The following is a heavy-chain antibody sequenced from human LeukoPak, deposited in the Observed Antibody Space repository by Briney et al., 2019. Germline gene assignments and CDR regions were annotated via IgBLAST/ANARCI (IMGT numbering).Heavy chain of an antibody. CDR1: GFTFTSYT. J-gene: IGHJ4*02. D-gene: IGHD5-24*01. V-gene: IGHV3-23*01. Sequence: PGASLRLSCAASGFTFTSYTMSWVRQAPGKGLEWVSAISGSGGTTYYADSVKGRFTISRDNSKNVLYLQMNSLRAEDTAVYYCAKSNGVDRNGYNSDYFDYWGQGTLVTVSS. CDR2: ISGSGGTT. CDR3: AKSNGVDRNGYNSDYFDY.